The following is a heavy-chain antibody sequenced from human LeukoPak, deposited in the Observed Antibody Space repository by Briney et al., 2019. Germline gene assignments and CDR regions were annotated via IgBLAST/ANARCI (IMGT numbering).Heavy chain of an antibody. CDR1: GFTFSSSS. V-gene: IGHV3-48*02. D-gene: IGHD4-17*01. CDR2: ISSSSSTI. J-gene: IGHJ4*02. Sequence: GGSLRLSCPASGFTFSSSSLNWVRQAPGKGLEWVSYISSSSSTIYYADSVKGRFTISRDNAKNSLYLQMNSLRDEDTAVYYCARDHYGDYAPVWCHYFDYWGQGTLVTVSS. CDR3: ARDHYGDYAPVWCHYFDY.